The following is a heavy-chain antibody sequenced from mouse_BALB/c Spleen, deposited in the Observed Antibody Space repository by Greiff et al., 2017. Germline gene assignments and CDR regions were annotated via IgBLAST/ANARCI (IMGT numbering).Heavy chain of an antibody. J-gene: IGHJ2*01. CDR2: ISSGGSYT. Sequence: EVKLVESGGGLVKPGGSLKLSCAASGFTFSSYAMSWVRQSPEKRLEWVAEISSGGSYTYYPDTVTGRFTISRDNAKNTLYLEMSSLRSEDTAMYYCARANWDYWGQGTTLTVSS. CDR1: GFTFSSYA. V-gene: IGHV5-9-4*01. CDR3: ARANWDY. D-gene: IGHD4-1*01.